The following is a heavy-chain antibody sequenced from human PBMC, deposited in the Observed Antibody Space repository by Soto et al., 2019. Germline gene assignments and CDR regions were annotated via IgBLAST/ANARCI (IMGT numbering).Heavy chain of an antibody. CDR1: GVTFSSDA. Sequence: QVQLVQSEAEVKKPGSSVKVSCKSSGVTFSSDAISWVRQAPGQGLEWMGGIIPISRTPTYAQKFQGRVTISADESTRAAYIEVSSLTFEDTAVYYCARGVASSDWGQGTLVTVSS. CDR3: ARGVASSD. V-gene: IGHV1-69*01. CDR2: IIPISRTP. D-gene: IGHD5-12*01. J-gene: IGHJ4*02.